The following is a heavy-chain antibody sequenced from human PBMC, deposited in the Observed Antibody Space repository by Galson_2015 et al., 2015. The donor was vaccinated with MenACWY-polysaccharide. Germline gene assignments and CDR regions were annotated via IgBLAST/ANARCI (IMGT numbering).Heavy chain of an antibody. V-gene: IGHV3-48*03. CDR3: ARDFRMGASRWFFDL. CDR2: IGSDLTTR. Sequence: SLRLSCAASGFTFSTYEMNWLRQAPGKGEEWVSSIGSDLTTRYYADSVTGRFTISRDNAENSLHLQMNSLTVEDTAVYYCARDFRMGASRWFFDLWGRGTLVTVSS. J-gene: IGHJ2*01. D-gene: IGHD1-26*01. CDR1: GFTFSTYE.